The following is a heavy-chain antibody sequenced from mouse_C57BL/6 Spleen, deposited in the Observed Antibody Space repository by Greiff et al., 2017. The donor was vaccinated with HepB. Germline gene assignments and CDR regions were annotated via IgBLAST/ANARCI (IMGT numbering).Heavy chain of an antibody. CDR3: ASGDFDY. V-gene: IGHV1-4*01. Sequence: VKLQESGAELARPGASVKMSCKASGYTFTSYTMHWVKQRPGHGLEWIGYINPSSGYTKYNQKFKDKATLTADKSSSTAYMQLSSLTSEDSAVYYCASGDFDYWGQGTTLTVSS. CDR2: INPSSGYT. J-gene: IGHJ2*01. CDR1: GYTFTSYT.